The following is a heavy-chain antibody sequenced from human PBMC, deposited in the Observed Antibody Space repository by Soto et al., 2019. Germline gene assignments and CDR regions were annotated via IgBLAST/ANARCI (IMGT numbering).Heavy chain of an antibody. V-gene: IGHV1-46*01. CDR1: GYTSTSYY. J-gene: IGHJ6*02. Sequence: ASVKVSCKASGYTSTSYYMHWARQAPGQGLEWMGIINPSGGSTSYAQKFQGRVTMTRDTSTSTVYMELSSLRSEDTAVYYCARALVITMLTPEAYYYGMDVWGQGTTVTVSS. CDR3: ARALVITMLTPEAYYYGMDV. D-gene: IGHD3-10*02. CDR2: INPSGGST.